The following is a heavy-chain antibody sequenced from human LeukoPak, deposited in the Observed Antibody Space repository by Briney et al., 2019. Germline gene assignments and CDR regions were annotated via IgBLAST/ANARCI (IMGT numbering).Heavy chain of an antibody. V-gene: IGHV1-2*02. CDR3: ARLGVGAMGTNAFDI. CDR2: INCKSGAT. J-gene: IGHJ3*02. D-gene: IGHD1-26*01. Sequence: ASVKVSCKASEYTFTDYYIHWMRQAPGQGLEWMGWINCKSGATSYAQKFQGRVTMTRDTSISTAYMELSRLRSDDTAVYYCARLGVGAMGTNAFDIWGQGTMVTVSS. CDR1: EYTFTDYY.